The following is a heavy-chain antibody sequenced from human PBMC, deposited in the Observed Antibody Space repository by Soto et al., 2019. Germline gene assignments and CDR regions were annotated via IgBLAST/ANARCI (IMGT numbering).Heavy chain of an antibody. CDR2: IYPGDSET. CDR1: GYTFSNFW. CDR3: ARSPRSSPYFDY. V-gene: IGHV5-51*01. J-gene: IGHJ4*02. Sequence: PGESLKISCQCSGYTFSNFWLAWVRQLPGTGLEYMGIIYPGDSETRYSPSFHGKVTISADRSIGTAYLEWSSLEASDSAFYFCARSPRSSPYFDYWGQGALVTVSS. D-gene: IGHD6-13*01.